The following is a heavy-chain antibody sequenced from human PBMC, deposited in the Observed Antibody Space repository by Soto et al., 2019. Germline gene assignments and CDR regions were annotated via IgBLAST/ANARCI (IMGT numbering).Heavy chain of an antibody. V-gene: IGHV3-13*01. CDR2: IGTAGDT. CDR3: ARGGGGAAFDI. CDR1: GFTFSSYG. J-gene: IGHJ3*02. Sequence: PGGSLRLSCAASGFTFSSYGMHWVRQATGKGLEWVSAIGTAGDTYYPGSVKGRFTISRENAKNSLYLQMNSLRAGDTAVYYCARGGGGAAFDIWGQGTMVTVSS.